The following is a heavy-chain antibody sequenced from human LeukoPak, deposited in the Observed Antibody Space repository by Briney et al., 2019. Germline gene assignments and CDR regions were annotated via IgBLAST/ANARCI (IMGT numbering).Heavy chain of an antibody. V-gene: IGHV3-33*01. D-gene: IGHD1-26*01. J-gene: IGHJ3*02. CDR3: ARTEGGIPYGFAFDI. CDR1: GFNFGSDA. CDR2: IWSDGSND. Sequence: GGSLRLSCTASGFNFGSDAMHWVRQAPGKGLEWVAFIWSDGSNDHYADSVKGRFTISRDNSKNTVCLQMNSLRAEDTAVYYCARTEGGIPYGFAFDIWGQGTMVTVSS.